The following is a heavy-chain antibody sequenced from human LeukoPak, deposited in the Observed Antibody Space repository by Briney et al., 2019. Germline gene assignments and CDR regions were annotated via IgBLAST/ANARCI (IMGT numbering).Heavy chain of an antibody. Sequence: SETLSLTCTVSGGSISSDHWNWIRQPPGKGLEWIGCIYYSGRTYYNPSLKSRVSISVDMSKSQFSLRLTSVTAADTAVYYCARNNDFDIWGQGTLVTVSS. CDR1: GGSISSDH. CDR2: IYYSGRT. V-gene: IGHV4-59*01. D-gene: IGHD2-8*01. J-gene: IGHJ3*02. CDR3: ARNNDFDI.